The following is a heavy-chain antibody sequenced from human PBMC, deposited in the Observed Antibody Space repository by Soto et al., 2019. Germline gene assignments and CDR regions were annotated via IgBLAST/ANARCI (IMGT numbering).Heavy chain of an antibody. CDR3: VRRVSGNYDY. V-gene: IGHV3-64*01. CDR1: GFTFSSYD. J-gene: IGHJ4*02. D-gene: IGHD1-7*01. CDR2: ISSNGGTT. Sequence: EVPLAESGGGMVQPGGSLRLSCVASGFTFSSYDMHWVRQAPGNGLEYVSSISSNGGTTYYGNSVKGRFTISRDNSKNTLYLQMGSLRAEDMAVYYCVRRVSGNYDYWGQGTLVTVSS.